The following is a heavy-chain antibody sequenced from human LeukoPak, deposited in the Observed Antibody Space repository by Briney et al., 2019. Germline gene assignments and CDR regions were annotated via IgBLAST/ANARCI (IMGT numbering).Heavy chain of an antibody. CDR1: GFTFNIHW. J-gene: IGHJ4*02. D-gene: IGHD2-2*01. CDR2: IRPDVSEK. V-gene: IGHV3-7*01. Sequence: GGSLRDSCEASGFTFNIHWMNWVRQAPGKGLEWLANIRPDVSEKVYVDSVRGRFTISRDNTKNSVYLQMNNLRSEDSAVYYCSGRSGFSSIYWGQGLRAAASS. CDR3: SGRSGFSSIY.